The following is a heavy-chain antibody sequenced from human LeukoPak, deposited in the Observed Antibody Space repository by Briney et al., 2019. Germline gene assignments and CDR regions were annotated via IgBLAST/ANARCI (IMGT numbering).Heavy chain of an antibody. D-gene: IGHD1-26*01. Sequence: PGGSLRLSCAASGFTFSSYGMHWVRQAPGKGLEWVAVIWYDGSNKYYADSVKGRFTISRDNSKNTLYLQMNSLRAEDTAVYYCARDPVGLHLYFQHWGQGTLVTVSS. J-gene: IGHJ1*01. V-gene: IGHV3-33*01. CDR2: IWYDGSNK. CDR3: ARDPVGLHLYFQH. CDR1: GFTFSSYG.